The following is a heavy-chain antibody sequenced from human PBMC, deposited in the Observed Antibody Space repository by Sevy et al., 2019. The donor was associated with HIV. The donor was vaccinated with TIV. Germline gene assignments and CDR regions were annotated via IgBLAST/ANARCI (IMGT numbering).Heavy chain of an antibody. J-gene: IGHJ4*02. D-gene: IGHD2-21*02. V-gene: IGHV3-21*01. CDR2: ISSGGSYI. CDR3: ARGFSDSLTNFDF. CDR1: GFTFSSYT. Sequence: GGYLRLSCTGSGFTFSSYTFHWVRQAPGKGLEWVSSISSGGSYIHYGDSVKGRFTISRDNAKKSLFLQMNNLRAEDTAVYYCARGFSDSLTNFDFWGRGTLVTVSS.